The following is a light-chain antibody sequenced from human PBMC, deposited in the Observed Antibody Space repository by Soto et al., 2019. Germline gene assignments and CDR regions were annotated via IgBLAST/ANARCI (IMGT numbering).Light chain of an antibody. CDR3: QQYGSSLWT. V-gene: IGKV3-20*01. CDR1: QSVSSSY. Sequence: DIVLTQSPLSLSVTPGEPASISCRASQSVSSSYLAWYQQKPGQAPRLLIYGASSRATGIPDRFSGSGSGTDFTLTISRLEPEDFAVYYCQQYGSSLWTFGQGTKVEIK. J-gene: IGKJ1*01. CDR2: GAS.